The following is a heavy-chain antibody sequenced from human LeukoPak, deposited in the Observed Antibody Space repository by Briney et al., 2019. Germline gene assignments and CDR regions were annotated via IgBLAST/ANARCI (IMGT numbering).Heavy chain of an antibody. CDR3: ARDGDPYSGSPRYHAFDI. CDR1: GFTFSSYA. Sequence: PGGSLRLSCAASGFTFSSYAMRWVRQAPGKGLEWVAVISYDGSNKYYADSVKGRFTISRDNSKNTLYLQMNSLRAEDTAVYYCARDGDPYSGSPRYHAFDIWGQGTMVTVSS. CDR2: ISYDGSNK. V-gene: IGHV3-30-3*01. J-gene: IGHJ3*02. D-gene: IGHD1-26*01.